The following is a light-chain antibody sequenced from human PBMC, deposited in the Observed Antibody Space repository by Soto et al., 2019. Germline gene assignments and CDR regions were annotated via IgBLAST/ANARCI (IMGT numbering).Light chain of an antibody. J-gene: IGLJ1*01. Sequence: QSVLTQPASVSGSPGQSITISCTGTSSDVGGYNYVSWYQQHPGKAPQLMLYDVSNRPSGISNRFSGSKSGNTASLTISGLQAEDEADYYCTSYTSSSTYLFGTGTKVTVL. V-gene: IGLV2-14*03. CDR2: DVS. CDR3: TSYTSSSTYL. CDR1: SSDVGGYNY.